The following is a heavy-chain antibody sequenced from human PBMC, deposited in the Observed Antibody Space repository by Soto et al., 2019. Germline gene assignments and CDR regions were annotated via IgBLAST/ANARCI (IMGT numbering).Heavy chain of an antibody. Sequence: SETLSLTCAVYSGPFSGYYWTWIRQSPGKGLEWIGEIKHGGSTNYSPSLKGRVTISLDTSRAQFSLTLRSVIAADTAVYYCARQEVPQWFSKGYYGMDGWGKGTTVTVSS. D-gene: IGHD6-13*01. J-gene: IGHJ6*04. CDR2: IKHGGST. V-gene: IGHV4-34*01. CDR3: ARQEVPQWFSKGYYGMDG. CDR1: SGPFSGYY.